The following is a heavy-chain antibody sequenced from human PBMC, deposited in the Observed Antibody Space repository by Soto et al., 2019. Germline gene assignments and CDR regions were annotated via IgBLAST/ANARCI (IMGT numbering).Heavy chain of an antibody. CDR1: GFTFSGYY. V-gene: IGHV3-11*01. D-gene: IGHD3-10*01. CDR3: ARDSGGRIRDVGFDY. J-gene: IGHJ4*02. Sequence: QVQLVESGGGLVKPGGSLRLSCAASGFTFSGYYMSWIRQAPGEGLEWVSYISTSGSTIYYADTVKGRFTISRDNAKKSLYLQMNRLRAEDPAVYYCARDSGGRIRDVGFDYWGQGTLVTVS. CDR2: ISTSGSTI.